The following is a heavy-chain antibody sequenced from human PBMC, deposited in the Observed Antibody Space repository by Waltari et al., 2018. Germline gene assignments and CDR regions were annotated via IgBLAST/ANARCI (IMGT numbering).Heavy chain of an antibody. CDR3: ARDGASGGLDAFDI. CDR2: IDTSGST. CDR1: GGSLRRSS. V-gene: IGHV4-4*07. D-gene: IGHD3-16*01. Sequence: VPLPESGPGLVPPSAPLSLPCPVSGGSLRRSSWRWLRPPAGNGLEWLGRIDTSGSTNYNPALKSRGTRAGDTAKNQGARKRGAGTAADTAVEDGARDGASGGLDAFDIWGQGTMVTVSS. J-gene: IGHJ3*02.